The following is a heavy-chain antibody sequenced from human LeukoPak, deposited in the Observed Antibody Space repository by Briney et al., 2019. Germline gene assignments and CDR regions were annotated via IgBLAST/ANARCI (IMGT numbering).Heavy chain of an antibody. J-gene: IGHJ4*02. CDR1: GFTVSSNY. CDR2: IYSGGST. CDR3: ARTYSSSFGY. Sequence: GGSLRLSCAASGFTVSSNYMSWVRQAPGKGLEWVSVIYSGGSTYYADSVNGRFTISRDNSKNTLYLQMNSLRAEDTAVYYCARTYSSSFGYWGQGTLVTVSS. V-gene: IGHV3-66*01. D-gene: IGHD6-13*01.